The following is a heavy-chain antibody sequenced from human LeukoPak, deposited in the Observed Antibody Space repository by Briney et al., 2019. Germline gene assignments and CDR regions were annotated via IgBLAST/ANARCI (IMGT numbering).Heavy chain of an antibody. V-gene: IGHV4-34*01. CDR2: INHSGST. CDR1: GGSFSGYY. CDR3: ARTRRTYYDILTGFDY. J-gene: IGHJ4*01. D-gene: IGHD3-9*01. Sequence: SETLSLTCAVYGGSFSGYYWSWIRQPPGKGLEWIGEINHSGSTNYNPSLKSRVTISVDTSKNQFSLKLSSVTAADTAVYYCARTRRTYYDILTGFDYWGHGTLVTVSS.